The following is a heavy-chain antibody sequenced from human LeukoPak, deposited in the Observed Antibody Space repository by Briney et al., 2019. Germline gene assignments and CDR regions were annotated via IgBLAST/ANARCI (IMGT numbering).Heavy chain of an antibody. D-gene: IGHD7-27*01. CDR1: GFTFSNNW. CDR2: VKKDASEK. V-gene: IGHV3-7*01. J-gene: IGHJ4*02. Sequence: GGSLRLSCAASGFTFSNNWMTWVRQAPGKGLEWAASVKKDASEKYYVDSVKGRFTISRDNAKNSLYLQMNSLRVEDTAVYYCATSNWGSNYWGQGTLVTVSS. CDR3: ATSNWGSNY.